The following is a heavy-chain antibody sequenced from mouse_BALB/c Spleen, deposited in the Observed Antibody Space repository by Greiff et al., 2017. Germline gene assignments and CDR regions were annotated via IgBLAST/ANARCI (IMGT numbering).Heavy chain of an antibody. D-gene: IGHD3-1*01. V-gene: IGHV5-9-4*01. Sequence: VQLKESGGGLVKPGGSLKLSCAASGFTFSSYAMSWVRQSPEKRLEWVAEISSGGSYTYYPDTVTGRFTISRDNAKNTLYLEMSSLRSEDTAMYYCARDRGARATGYYAMDYWGQGTSVTVSS. CDR3: ARDRGARATGYYAMDY. CDR2: ISSGGSYT. J-gene: IGHJ4*01. CDR1: GFTFSSYA.